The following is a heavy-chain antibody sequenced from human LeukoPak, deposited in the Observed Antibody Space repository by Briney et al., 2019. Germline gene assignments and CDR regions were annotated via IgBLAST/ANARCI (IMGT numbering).Heavy chain of an antibody. CDR1: GGSISSSSYY. CDR2: IYYSGST. V-gene: IGHV4-39*07. CDR3: ARLVLPAAMGFLYGDWDVDL. J-gene: IGHJ2*01. D-gene: IGHD2-2*01. Sequence: PSDTLSLTCTVSGGSISSSSYYWGWIRQPPGKGLEWIGGIYYSGSTYYSPSLKSRVTTSVGPSKHQFSLTLSSVTAADTAVYYCARLVLPAAMGFLYGDWDVDLWGRGTLVTVSS.